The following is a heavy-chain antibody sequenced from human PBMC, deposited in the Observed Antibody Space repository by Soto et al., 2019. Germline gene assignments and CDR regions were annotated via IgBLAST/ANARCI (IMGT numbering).Heavy chain of an antibody. CDR2: IIPIFGTA. CDR3: AQCLLGVNYYYGMDV. D-gene: IGHD3-16*01. V-gene: IGHV1-69*12. J-gene: IGHJ6*02. CDR1: GGTFSSYA. Sequence: QVQLVQSGAEVKKPGSSVKVSCKASGGTFSSYAINWVRQAPGQGLEWMGGIIPIFGTADYTQKFQGRVTITADQSTSTAYMELSSLRSEDTAVYYCAQCLLGVNYYYGMDVWGQGTTVTVSS.